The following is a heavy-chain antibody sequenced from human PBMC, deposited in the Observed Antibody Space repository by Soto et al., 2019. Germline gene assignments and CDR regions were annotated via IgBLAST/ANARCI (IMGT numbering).Heavy chain of an antibody. J-gene: IGHJ4*02. CDR3: ARDAYYDSSGYYYPYYFDY. D-gene: IGHD3-22*01. CDR2: IIPIFGTA. CDR1: GGTFSSYA. Sequence: SVKVSCKASGGTFSSYAISWVRQAPGPGLEWMGGIIPIFGTANYAQKFQGRVTITADESTSTAYMELSSLRSEDTAVYYCARDAYYDSSGYYYPYYFDYWGQGTLVTVSS. V-gene: IGHV1-69*13.